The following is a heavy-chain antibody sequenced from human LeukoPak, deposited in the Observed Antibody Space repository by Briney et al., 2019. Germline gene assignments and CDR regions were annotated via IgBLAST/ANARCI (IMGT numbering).Heavy chain of an antibody. CDR3: ARDGEGVKSSGRYGVY. V-gene: IGHV1-18*01. Sequence: ASVKVSCKASGYTFTSYGISWVRQAPGQGLEWMGWISAYNGNTNYAQKLQGRVTMTTDTSTSTAYMELRSLRSDDTAVYYCARDGEGVKSSGRYGVYWGQGTLVTVSS. CDR1: GYTFTSYG. CDR2: ISAYNGNT. J-gene: IGHJ4*02. D-gene: IGHD6-19*01.